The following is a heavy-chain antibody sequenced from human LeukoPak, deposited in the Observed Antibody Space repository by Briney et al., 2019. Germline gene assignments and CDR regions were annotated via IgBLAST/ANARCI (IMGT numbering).Heavy chain of an antibody. V-gene: IGHV4-34*01. CDR3: ASKSGYDLNY. CDR2: INHSGST. CDR1: GGSFSGYY. Sequence: PSETLSLTCAVYGGSFSGYYWSWIRQPPGKGLEWIGEINHSGSTNNNPSLKSRVTVSVDTSKNQFSLRLNSVTAADTAVYYCASKSGYDLNYWGQGTLVTVSS. J-gene: IGHJ4*02. D-gene: IGHD5-12*01.